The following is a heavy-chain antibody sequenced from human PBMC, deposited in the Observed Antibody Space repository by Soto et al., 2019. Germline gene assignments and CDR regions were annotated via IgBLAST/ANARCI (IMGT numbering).Heavy chain of an antibody. CDR1: GFPSNTYA. CDR2: TSIGGNT. Sequence: GGSLRLSCEASGFPSNTYAMTWFRQLPGMGLEWVSTTSIGGNTDFAESVRGRFSVSRDNSKNTLYLQMTNLRAEDAAIYFCAKDLRPGLVVPTKSGFDPWGQGTRVTVSS. D-gene: IGHD3-10*01. V-gene: IGHV3-23*01. J-gene: IGHJ5*02. CDR3: AKDLRPGLVVPTKSGFDP.